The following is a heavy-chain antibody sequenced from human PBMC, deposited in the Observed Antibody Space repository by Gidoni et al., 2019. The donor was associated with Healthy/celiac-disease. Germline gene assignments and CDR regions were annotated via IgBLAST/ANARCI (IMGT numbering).Heavy chain of an antibody. CDR1: GGSISSSDYY. Sequence: QLQLQESGPGLVKPSETLSLTCTVSGGSISSSDYYWGWVRQPPGKGLEWIGTIYYRGDTYYNPSLKSRVTMSVDMSRNQFSLWLTSVTAADTAMYYCARDVRYSSSWSHFDYWGQGILVTVSS. CDR3: ARDVRYSSSWSHFDY. CDR2: IYYRGDT. D-gene: IGHD6-13*01. J-gene: IGHJ4*02. V-gene: IGHV4-39*07.